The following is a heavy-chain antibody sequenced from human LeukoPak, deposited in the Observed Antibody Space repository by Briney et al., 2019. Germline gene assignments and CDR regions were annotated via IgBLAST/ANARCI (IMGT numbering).Heavy chain of an antibody. CDR1: GFIFRNYW. Sequence: GGSLRLSCAASGFIFRNYWMSWVRQAPGKGLEWVANIKEDGSEKYYVESVKGRFTISRDNSKNTLYLQMNSLRAEDTAVYYCAKENYDILTGYPIDYWGQGTLVTVSS. D-gene: IGHD3-9*01. J-gene: IGHJ4*02. CDR2: IKEDGSEK. CDR3: AKENYDILTGYPIDY. V-gene: IGHV3-7*03.